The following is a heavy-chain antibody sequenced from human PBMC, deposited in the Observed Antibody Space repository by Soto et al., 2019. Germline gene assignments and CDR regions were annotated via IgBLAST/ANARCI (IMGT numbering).Heavy chain of an antibody. J-gene: IGHJ4*02. V-gene: IGHV3-33*01. Sequence: GGSLRLSCAASGFTFSSYGMHWVRQAPGKGLEWVAVIWYDGSNKYYADSVKGRFTISRDNSKNTLYLQMNSLRAEDTAVYYCARVLDYGDSLDYWGQGTLVTVSS. D-gene: IGHD4-17*01. CDR2: IWYDGSNK. CDR3: ARVLDYGDSLDY. CDR1: GFTFSSYG.